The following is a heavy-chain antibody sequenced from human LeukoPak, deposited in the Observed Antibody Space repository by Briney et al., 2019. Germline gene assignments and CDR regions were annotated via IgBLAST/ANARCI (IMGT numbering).Heavy chain of an antibody. CDR3: ARDLPYGISDYPPGI. CDR2: ISSRGITI. J-gene: IGHJ4*02. V-gene: IGHV3-48*03. D-gene: IGHD3-22*01. CDR1: GFTFSSYE. Sequence: LSGGSLRLSCAASGFTFSSYEMNWVRQAPGKGLECVSYISSRGITIYYADSVRGRFAISRDNAKNSLYLQMNSLRAEDTAVYYCARDLPYGISDYPPGIWGQGTLVTVSS.